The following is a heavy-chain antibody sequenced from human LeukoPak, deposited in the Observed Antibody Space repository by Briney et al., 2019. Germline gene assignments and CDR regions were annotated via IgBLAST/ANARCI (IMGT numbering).Heavy chain of an antibody. D-gene: IGHD1-26*01. V-gene: IGHV4-59*01. CDR2: IYYSGST. J-gene: IGHJ4*02. Sequence: KPSETLSLTCTVSGVSISSYYWSWIRQPPGKGLERIGYIYYSGSTNYNPSLKSRVTISVDTSKNQFSLKLSSVTAADTAVYYCARIMGHFDFWGPGTLVTVSS. CDR3: ARIMGHFDF. CDR1: GVSISSYY.